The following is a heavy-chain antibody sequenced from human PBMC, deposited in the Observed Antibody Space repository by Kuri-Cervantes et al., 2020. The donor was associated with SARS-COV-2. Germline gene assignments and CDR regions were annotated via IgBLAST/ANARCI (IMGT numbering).Heavy chain of an antibody. D-gene: IGHD5-24*01. V-gene: IGHV4-61*09. Sequence: SQTLSRTSAVSGVSVSGGTYYWGWIRQPAGKGLEWIGHIDTSGSTTYNPSLMSRVIISIDTSKNQVSLRLTSATAADTAVYYCGGVSWLQLWHRYSDSWGQGTLVTVSS. CDR1: GVSVSGGTYY. CDR2: IDTSGST. CDR3: GGVSWLQLWHRYSDS. J-gene: IGHJ4*02.